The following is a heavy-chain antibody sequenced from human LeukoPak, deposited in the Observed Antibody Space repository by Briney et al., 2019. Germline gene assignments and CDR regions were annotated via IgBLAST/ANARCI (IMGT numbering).Heavy chain of an antibody. CDR1: GFTFSTYP. Sequence: GGSLRLSCAASGFTFSTYPMSWVRQAPGRGLEWVASIQQDGSEKYSVDSVKGRFTISRDNAKNSLYLQMNSLRAEDTAVYYCARIRGSSSSVLMDVWGKGTTVTVSS. J-gene: IGHJ6*03. CDR3: ARIRGSSSSVLMDV. CDR2: IQQDGSEK. V-gene: IGHV3-7*01. D-gene: IGHD6-13*01.